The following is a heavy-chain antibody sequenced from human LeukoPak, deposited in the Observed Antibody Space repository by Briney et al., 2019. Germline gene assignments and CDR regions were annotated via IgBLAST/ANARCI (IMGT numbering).Heavy chain of an antibody. CDR3: ASSGNYRIHYFDY. Sequence: GGSLRLSCAASGFTVSSNYMSWVRQAPGKGLEWVSLIYSGGSTYYADSVKGRFTISRDNSKNTLYLQMNSLRAEDTAVYYCASSGNYRIHYFDYWGQGTLVTVSS. D-gene: IGHD1-26*01. V-gene: IGHV3-66*01. CDR2: IYSGGST. CDR1: GFTVSSNY. J-gene: IGHJ4*02.